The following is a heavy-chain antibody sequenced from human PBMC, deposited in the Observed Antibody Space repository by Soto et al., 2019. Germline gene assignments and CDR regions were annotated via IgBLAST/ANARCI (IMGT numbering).Heavy chain of an antibody. V-gene: IGHV4-59*01. CDR3: ARTRDKKINYYYALDV. CDR2: IYYSGST. J-gene: IGHJ6*02. Sequence: ETLFLTCTVTGDSISSYYWAWVRQPPGKGLEWIGYIYYSGSTNYNPSLKSRVTISLDTSNDQFSLNLSSVTAADTDVYYCARTRDKKINYYYALDVWGPGTTVTVSS. CDR1: GDSISSYY.